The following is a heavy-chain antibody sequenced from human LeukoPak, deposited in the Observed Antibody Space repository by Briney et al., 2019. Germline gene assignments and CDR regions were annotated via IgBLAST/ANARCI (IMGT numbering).Heavy chain of an antibody. Sequence: GGSLRLSCAASGFTLSSYSMNWVRQAPGKGLEWVSSIGSTSSDIFYTDSVKGRFTISRDNAKNSVYLQMNSLGAEDTAVYYCARESGSQDFDYWAREPWSPSPQ. J-gene: IGHJ4*02. V-gene: IGHV3-21*01. CDR2: IGSTSSDI. D-gene: IGHD1-26*01. CDR3: ARESGSQDFDY. CDR1: GFTLSSYS.